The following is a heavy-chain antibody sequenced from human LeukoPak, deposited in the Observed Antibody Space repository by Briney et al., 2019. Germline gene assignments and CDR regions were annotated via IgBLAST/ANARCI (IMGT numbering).Heavy chain of an antibody. J-gene: IGHJ5*02. CDR2: IIPIFGTA. Sequence: GASVKVSCKASGGTFSSYAISWVRQAPGQGLEWMGGIIPIFGTANYAQKFQGRVTITTDESTSTAYMELSSLRSEDTAVYYCARAPPFWSGSALRGWFDPWGQGTLVTVSS. CDR1: GGTFSSYA. V-gene: IGHV1-69*05. D-gene: IGHD3-3*01. CDR3: ARAPPFWSGSALRGWFDP.